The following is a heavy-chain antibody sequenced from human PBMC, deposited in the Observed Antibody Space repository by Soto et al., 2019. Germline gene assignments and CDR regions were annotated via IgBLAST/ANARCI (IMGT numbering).Heavy chain of an antibody. D-gene: IGHD5-18*01. CDR2: IRNDGSTT. Sequence: GGSLRLSCVASGFSFNDHWMHWVRQAPGKGPVWVSRIRNDGSTTKYADFVKGRFTISRDNAKNTLYLEMNSLGAEDTAVYYCAREVDRALVGSPHYFDYWGQGTLVTVSS. J-gene: IGHJ4*01. V-gene: IGHV3-74*03. CDR3: AREVDRALVGSPHYFDY. CDR1: GFSFNDHW.